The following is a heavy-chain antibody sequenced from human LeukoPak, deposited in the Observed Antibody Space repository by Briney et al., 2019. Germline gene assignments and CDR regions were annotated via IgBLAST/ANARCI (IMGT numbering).Heavy chain of an antibody. J-gene: IGHJ5*02. CDR2: INPNSGGT. CDR1: GYTFTGYY. CDR3: ARGTLRYFDWLAHNWFDP. Sequence: ASVKVSCKASGYTFTGYYMHWVRQAPGQGLEWMGWINPNSGGTNYAQKFQGRVTMTRDTSISTAYMELSSLRSEDTAVYYCARGTLRYFDWLAHNWFDPWGQGTLVTVSS. V-gene: IGHV1-2*02. D-gene: IGHD3-9*01.